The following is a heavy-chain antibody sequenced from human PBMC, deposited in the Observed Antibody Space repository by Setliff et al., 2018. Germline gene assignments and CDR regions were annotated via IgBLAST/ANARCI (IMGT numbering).Heavy chain of an antibody. CDR1: GGSISTSSHH. CDR2: IYSSGTT. V-gene: IGHV4-39*01. J-gene: IGHJ3*02. CDR3: TRRPRGQSCFDI. Sequence: SETLSLTCTVSGGSISTSSHHWVWIRQSPGKGLEWIGTIYSSGTTYYNLSLKSRVTISLDTSKSQFSLNLGSVTAADTAVYYCTRRPRGQSCFDIWGQGTMVTVSS. D-gene: IGHD2-15*01.